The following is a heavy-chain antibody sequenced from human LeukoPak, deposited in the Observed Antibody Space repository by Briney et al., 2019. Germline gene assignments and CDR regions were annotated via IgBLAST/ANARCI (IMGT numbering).Heavy chain of an antibody. D-gene: IGHD3-3*01. CDR3: AGSRNGFYMDV. J-gene: IGHJ6*03. CDR2: ISWNSGSI. V-gene: IGHV3-9*03. Sequence: SLRLSCAASGFSFDDYAMHWVRQPPGKGLEWVSGISWNSGSIVYADSVKGRFTISRDNAKKYLYLQMNSLRAEDMALYYCAGSRNGFYMDVWGKGTTVTVSS. CDR1: GFSFDDYA.